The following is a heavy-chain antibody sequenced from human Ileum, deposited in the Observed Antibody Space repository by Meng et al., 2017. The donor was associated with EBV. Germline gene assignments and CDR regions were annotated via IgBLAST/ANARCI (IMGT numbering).Heavy chain of an antibody. CDR1: VXTXTNXG. CDR3: ARKPTSAALDY. V-gene: IGHV1-18*01. D-gene: IGHD6-13*01. CDR2: ISANNGDR. J-gene: IGHJ4*02. Sequence: GGSXXVPCQVSVXTXTNXGXTWGRQAPGQGLEWMGWISANNGDRHYAQKFQDRVTLTTDGYTPTVYMELRSLRSDDTAVYFCARKPTSAALDYWGQGTLVTVSS.